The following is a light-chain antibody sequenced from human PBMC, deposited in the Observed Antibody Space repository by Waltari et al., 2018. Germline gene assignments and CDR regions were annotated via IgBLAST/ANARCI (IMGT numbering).Light chain of an antibody. CDR2: AVS. CDR3: SAYSRSSTFYV. V-gene: IGLV2-14*03. J-gene: IGLJ1*01. CDR1: TSDVGGYNY. Sequence: QSALTQPASVSGSPGQSITISCTGTTSDVGGYNYVSWYQQHPRKAPKLMIYAVSKRPSGWSDRWSGSKSCNTASRTSSGLQTEDEADYYCSAYSRSSTFYVFGTGTKVTVL.